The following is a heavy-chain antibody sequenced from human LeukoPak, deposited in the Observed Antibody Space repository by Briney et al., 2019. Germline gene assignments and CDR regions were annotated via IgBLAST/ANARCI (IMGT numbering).Heavy chain of an antibody. V-gene: IGHV4-39*07. J-gene: IGHJ4*02. Sequence: PSETLSLTCTVSGGSISSSSYYWGWIRQPPGEGLEWIGSIYYSGSTYYNPSLKSRVTISVDTSKNQFSLKLSSVTAADTAVYYCARRVGGVLWFGEPKYYFDYWGQGTLVTVSS. CDR3: ARRVGGVLWFGEPKYYFDY. D-gene: IGHD3-10*01. CDR1: GGSISSSSYY. CDR2: IYYSGST.